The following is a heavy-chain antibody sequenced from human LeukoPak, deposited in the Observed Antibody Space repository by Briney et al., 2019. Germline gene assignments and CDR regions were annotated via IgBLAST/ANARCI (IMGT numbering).Heavy chain of an antibody. CDR1: GFIFSSYA. CDR3: ARWGSDYGPFDY. V-gene: IGHV3-30-3*01. J-gene: IGHJ4*02. CDR2: ISYDGSNK. Sequence: GGSLRLSCAASGFIFSSYAMHWVRQAPGKGLEWVAVISYDGSNKYYADSVKGRFTISRDNSKNTLYLQMNSLRAEDTAVYYCARWGSDYGPFDYWGQGTLVTVSS. D-gene: IGHD4-17*01.